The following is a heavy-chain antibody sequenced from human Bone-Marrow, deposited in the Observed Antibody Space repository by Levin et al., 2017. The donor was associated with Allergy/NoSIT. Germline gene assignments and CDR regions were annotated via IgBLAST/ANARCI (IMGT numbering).Heavy chain of an antibody. D-gene: IGHD6-13*01. CDR1: GVSISNNYY. CDR2: IYFIENT. V-gene: IGHV4-39*07. Sequence: ASGPTLVKPTQTLSLTCNVSGVSISNNYYWAWIRQPPGKGLEWIGNIYFIENTYYNPSLQSRVAISLDTSKNHFSLRLTSLTAADTAVYYCARSYSSSWYQSGYFDYWGQGILVTASS. J-gene: IGHJ4*02. CDR3: ARSYSSSWYQSGYFDY.